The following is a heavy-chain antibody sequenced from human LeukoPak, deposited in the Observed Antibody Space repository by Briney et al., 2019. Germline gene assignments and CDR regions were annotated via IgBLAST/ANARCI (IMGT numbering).Heavy chain of an antibody. CDR3: AKDLGPLTYYYDSSGYSGAFDS. CDR1: GFSFPDYA. CDR2: ISWNSGHI. J-gene: IGHJ4*02. D-gene: IGHD3-22*01. Sequence: GGSLRLSCAASGFSFPDYAMHWVRQAPGKGLEWVSGISWNSGHILYADSVKGRFTISRDNAKTSLYLQMNSLRAEDMAFYYCAKDLGPLTYYYDSSGYSGAFDSWGQGTLVTVSS. V-gene: IGHV3-9*03.